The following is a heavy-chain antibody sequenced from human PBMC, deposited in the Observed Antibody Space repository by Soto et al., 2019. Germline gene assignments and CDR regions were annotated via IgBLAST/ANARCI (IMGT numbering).Heavy chain of an antibody. J-gene: IGHJ6*02. V-gene: IGHV3-53*05. CDR1: GFTVTSDY. CDR2: IYSGGTS. CDR3: ARGGYDGMDV. Sequence: EVQLVETGGGLIQPGGSLRLSCAASGFTVTSDYMTWVRQAPGKGLEWVSVIYSGGTSYYADSVKGRFTVSRDNSKNTLYLQTNILTGEDTAVYYCARGGYDGMDVWGQGTTVTVSS. D-gene: IGHD3-16*01.